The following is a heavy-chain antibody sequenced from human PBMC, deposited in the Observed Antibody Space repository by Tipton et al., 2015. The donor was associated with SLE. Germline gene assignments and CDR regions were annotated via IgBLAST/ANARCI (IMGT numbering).Heavy chain of an antibody. Sequence: QLVQSGAEVKKPGASVKVSCKASGYTFTGYYMYWVRQAPGQGLEWMGWINPNSGGTNYAQKFQGRVTMTRDTSINTAYMELSRLRSDDTAVYYCARALLLLDSAFDYWGQGTLVTVSS. CDR3: ARALLLLDSAFDY. D-gene: IGHD3-22*01. J-gene: IGHJ4*02. CDR2: INPNSGGT. V-gene: IGHV1-2*02. CDR1: GYTFTGYY.